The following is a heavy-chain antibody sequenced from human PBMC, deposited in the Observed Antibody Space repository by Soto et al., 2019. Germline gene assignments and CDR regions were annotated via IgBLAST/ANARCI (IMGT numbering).Heavy chain of an antibody. J-gene: IGHJ5*02. Sequence: SETLSLTCAVYGGSFSGYYWSWIRQPPGKGLEWIGEINHSGSTNYNPSLKSRVTISVDTSKNQFSLKLSSVTAADTAVYYCARGIFNYIVVVVAAPRRFDPWGQGTLVTVSS. CDR2: INHSGST. CDR3: ARGIFNYIVVVVAAPRRFDP. CDR1: GGSFSGYY. V-gene: IGHV4-34*01. D-gene: IGHD2-15*01.